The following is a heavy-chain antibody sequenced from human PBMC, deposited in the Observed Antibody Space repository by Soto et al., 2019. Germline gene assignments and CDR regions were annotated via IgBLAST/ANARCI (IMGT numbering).Heavy chain of an antibody. V-gene: IGHV1-69*05. J-gene: IGHJ6*02. CDR1: GRTFSSYA. CDR2: IIPIFGTA. Sequence: GASVKVSCKASGRTFSSYAISWVRQAPGQGLEWMRGIIPIFGTANYAQKFQGRVTITRDTSASTAYMELSSLRSEDTALYYCTAGFTLVRGSYGMDVWDQVSTVTISS. D-gene: IGHD3-10*01. CDR3: TAGFTLVRGSYGMDV.